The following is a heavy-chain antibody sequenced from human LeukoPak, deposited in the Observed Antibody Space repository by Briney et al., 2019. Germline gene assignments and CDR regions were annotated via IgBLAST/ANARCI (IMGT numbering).Heavy chain of an antibody. CDR1: GFTFSSYS. CDR2: ISSSSSYI. V-gene: IGHV3-21*01. CDR3: ASESIAAPGHSDY. Sequence: GGSLRPSCAASGFTFSSYSMNWVRQAPGKGLEWVSSISSSSSYIYYADSVKGRFTISRDNAKNSLYLQMNSLRAEDTAVYYCASESIAAPGHSDYWGQGTLVTVSS. D-gene: IGHD6-6*01. J-gene: IGHJ4*02.